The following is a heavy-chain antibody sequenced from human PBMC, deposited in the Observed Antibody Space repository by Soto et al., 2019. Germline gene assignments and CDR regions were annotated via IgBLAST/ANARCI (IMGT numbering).Heavy chain of an antibody. J-gene: IGHJ4*02. D-gene: IGHD3-10*01. CDR1: GFTFSSNA. V-gene: IGHV3-23*01. CDR2: ITNTGGDT. Sequence: EVQLLESGGDLVQPGGSLRLSCAASGFTFSSNAMSWVRQAPGKGVEWVSVITNTGGDTLYADSVKCRFTITRDNSKNTLYLQMNSLRAADTAIYYCARASAESYPGSRVFDSWGQGTRVTVSS. CDR3: ARASAESYPGSRVFDS.